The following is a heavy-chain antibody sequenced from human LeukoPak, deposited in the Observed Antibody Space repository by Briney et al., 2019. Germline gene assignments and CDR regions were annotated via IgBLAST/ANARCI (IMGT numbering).Heavy chain of an antibody. CDR1: GFTFSSYW. J-gene: IGHJ6*02. CDR2: IWYDGSNK. V-gene: IGHV3-33*08. CDR3: ARGLGYSSSWYGRYYGMDV. Sequence: GGSLRLSCAASGFTFSSYWMSWVRQAPGKELEWVAVIWYDGSNKYYADSVKGRFTISRDNSKNTLYLQMNSLRAEDTAVYYCARGLGYSSSWYGRYYGMDVWGQGTTVTVSS. D-gene: IGHD6-13*01.